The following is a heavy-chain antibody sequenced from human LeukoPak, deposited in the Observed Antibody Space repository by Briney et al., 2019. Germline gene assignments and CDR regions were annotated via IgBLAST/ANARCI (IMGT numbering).Heavy chain of an antibody. CDR2: IRYDGSNK. J-gene: IGHJ4*02. Sequence: GGSLRLSCAAPGFTFSSYGMHWVRQAPGKGLEWVAFIRYDGSNKYYADSVKGRFTISRDNSKNTLYLQMNSLRAEDTAVYYCAKGSLGATMVYWGQGTLVTVSS. CDR3: AKGSLGATMVY. D-gene: IGHD1-26*01. CDR1: GFTFSSYG. V-gene: IGHV3-30*02.